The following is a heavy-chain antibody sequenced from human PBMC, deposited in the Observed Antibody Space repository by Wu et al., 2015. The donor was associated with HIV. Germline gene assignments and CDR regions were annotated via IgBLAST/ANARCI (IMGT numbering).Heavy chain of an antibody. Sequence: QVQLVQSGAEVKKPGSSVKVSCKASGGTFSSYAISWVRQAPGQGLEWMGGIIPIFGTANYAQKFQGRVTITADESTSTAYMELSSLRSEDTAVYYCARGSYYDILTGYYKHYYFDYWGQGTWSPSPQ. D-gene: IGHD3-9*01. CDR3: ARGSYYDILTGYYKHYYFDY. J-gene: IGHJ4*02. CDR2: IIPIFGTA. V-gene: IGHV1-69*01. CDR1: GGTFSSYA.